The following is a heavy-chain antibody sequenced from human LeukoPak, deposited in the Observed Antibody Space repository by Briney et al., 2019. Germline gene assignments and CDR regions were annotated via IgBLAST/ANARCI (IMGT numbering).Heavy chain of an antibody. V-gene: IGHV3-23*01. CDR2: ISGSGGST. J-gene: IGHJ4*02. D-gene: IGHD3-3*01. CDR3: AKDQLAKSFWSGTNFDY. Sequence: QSGGSLRLSCAASGFTFSSYAMSWVRQAPGKGLEWVSAISGSGGSTYYADSVKGRFTISRDNSKNTLYLQMNSLRAEDTAVYYCAKDQLAKSFWSGTNFDYWGQGTLVTVSS. CDR1: GFTFSSYA.